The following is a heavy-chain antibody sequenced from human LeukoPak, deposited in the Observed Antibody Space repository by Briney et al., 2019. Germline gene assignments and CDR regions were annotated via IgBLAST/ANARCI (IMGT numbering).Heavy chain of an antibody. J-gene: IGHJ5*02. CDR1: AFSFSSYS. Sequence: ESLTLSCAASAFSFSSYSTNWVRQPPGNVLEWVLSISNSISYIYYTDSVKDSFTISTHHPKNSLYLQMNSLRAEDTAVYYCARGATRFLEWVQSRNWFDPWGQGTLVTVSS. CDR2: ISNSISYI. V-gene: IGHV3-21*01. D-gene: IGHD3-3*01. CDR3: ARGATRFLEWVQSRNWFDP.